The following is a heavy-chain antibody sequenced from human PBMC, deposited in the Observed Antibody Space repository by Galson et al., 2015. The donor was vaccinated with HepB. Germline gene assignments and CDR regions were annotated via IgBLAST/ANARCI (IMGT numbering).Heavy chain of an antibody. CDR1: GYFFANYW. CDR2: IHPSDSKT. CDR3: TTDQTVTIAHC. Sequence: QSGAEVKKPGESLKISCKGSGYFFANYWISWVRQMPGKGLEWMGRIHPSDSKTNYSPSFQGHVTISTDKSISTAYLQFSSLKASDSAMYYCTTDQTVTIAHCWGQGTLVTVSS. V-gene: IGHV5-10-1*01. D-gene: IGHD4-17*01. J-gene: IGHJ4*02.